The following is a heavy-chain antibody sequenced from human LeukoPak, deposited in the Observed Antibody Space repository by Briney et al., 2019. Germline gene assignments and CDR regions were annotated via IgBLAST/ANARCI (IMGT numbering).Heavy chain of an antibody. Sequence: GGSLRLSCAASGFTFSSYAMHWVRQAPGKGLEWVAVISYDGSNKYYADSVKGRFTISRDNSKNTLYLQMNSLRAEDTAVYYCARDRSSSWWGHYFDYWGQGTLVTVSS. CDR1: GFTFSSYA. D-gene: IGHD6-13*01. CDR2: ISYDGSNK. J-gene: IGHJ4*02. V-gene: IGHV3-30*04. CDR3: ARDRSSSWWGHYFDY.